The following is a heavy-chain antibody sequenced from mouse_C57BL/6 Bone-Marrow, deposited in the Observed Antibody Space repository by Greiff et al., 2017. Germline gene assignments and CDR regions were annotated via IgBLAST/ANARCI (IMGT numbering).Heavy chain of an antibody. V-gene: IGHV1-69*01. CDR3: ARRWLYYGNDYDAMDY. Sequence: QVQLQQSGAELVMPGASVKLSCKASGYTFTSYWMHWVKQRPGQGLEWIGEIDPSESYTNYNQKFKGKSTLTVDKSSSTAYMQLSSLTSEDSAVYYCARRWLYYGNDYDAMDYWGQGTSVTVSS. CDR1: GYTFTSYW. J-gene: IGHJ4*01. CDR2: IDPSESYT. D-gene: IGHD2-1*01.